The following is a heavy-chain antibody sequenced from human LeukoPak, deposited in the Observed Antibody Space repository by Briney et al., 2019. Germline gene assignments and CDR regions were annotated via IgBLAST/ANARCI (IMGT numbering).Heavy chain of an antibody. Sequence: QPGGSLRLSCAASGFTFSSHWMHWVRQVPGKGLVWVSRISSDGTTTGYADSVKGRFTISRDNAKNTLYLQMNSLRAEDTAVYYCAKDRKYYDSSGYYYVDAFDIWGQGTMVTVSS. CDR3: AKDRKYYDSSGYYYVDAFDI. D-gene: IGHD3-22*01. J-gene: IGHJ3*02. CDR1: GFTFSSHW. CDR2: ISSDGTTT. V-gene: IGHV3-74*01.